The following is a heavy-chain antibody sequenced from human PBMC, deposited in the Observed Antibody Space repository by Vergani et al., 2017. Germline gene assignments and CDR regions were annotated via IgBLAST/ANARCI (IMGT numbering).Heavy chain of an antibody. CDR1: GFTFTSSA. CDR3: ACSFPPDYSFDY. Sequence: QLVQSGAEVKKPGASVKVSCKASGFTFTSSAMQWVRQARGQRLEWIGWIVVGSGNTNYARKFQERVTITRDMSTSTAYMELSSLRSEDTAVYYCACSFPPDYSFDYWGQGTLVTVSS. CDR2: IVVGSGNT. J-gene: IGHJ4*02. D-gene: IGHD1-14*01. V-gene: IGHV1-58*02.